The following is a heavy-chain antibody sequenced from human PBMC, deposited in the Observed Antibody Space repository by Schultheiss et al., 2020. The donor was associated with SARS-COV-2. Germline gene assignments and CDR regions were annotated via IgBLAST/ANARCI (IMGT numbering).Heavy chain of an antibody. V-gene: IGHV4-59*12. J-gene: IGHJ3*02. CDR2: IYYSGST. D-gene: IGHD3-22*01. Sequence: SETLSLTCTVSGGSLSSYYWSWIRQPPGKGLEWIGYIYYSGSTNYNPSLKSRVTISVDTSKNQFSLKLSCVTAADTAVYYCARVPIRRYYDTSGFYFHSLRDAFEIWGHGTMGTGSS. CDR1: GGSLSSYY. CDR3: ARVPIRRYYDTSGFYFHSLRDAFEI.